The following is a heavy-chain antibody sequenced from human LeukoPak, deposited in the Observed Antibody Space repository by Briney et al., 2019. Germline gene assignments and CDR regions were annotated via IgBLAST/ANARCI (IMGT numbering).Heavy chain of an antibody. Sequence: SKTLSLTCTVSGGSISNYYWSWIRRPAGKGLEWIGRIHKTGSTDSNPSLRSRVTMSVDTSKNQFSLNLRSATAADTAVYYCARVDTWYYYFDPWGQGTLVTVSS. CDR1: GGSISNYY. D-gene: IGHD1-7*01. CDR3: ARVDTWYYYFDP. CDR2: IHKTGST. V-gene: IGHV4-4*07. J-gene: IGHJ5*02.